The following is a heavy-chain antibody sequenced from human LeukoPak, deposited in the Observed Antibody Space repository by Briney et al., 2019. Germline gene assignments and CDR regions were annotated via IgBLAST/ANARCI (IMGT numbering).Heavy chain of an antibody. CDR2: ISSSSSYI. V-gene: IGHV3-21*01. CDR3: ARGHYYGSGSYDYYFDY. Sequence: GGSLRLSCAVSGFTFSSYSMNWVRQAPGKGLEWVSSISSSSSYIYYADSVKGRFTISRDNAKNSLYLQMNSLRAEDTAVYYCARGHYYGSGSYDYYFDYWGQGTLVTVSS. CDR1: GFTFSSYS. D-gene: IGHD3-10*01. J-gene: IGHJ4*02.